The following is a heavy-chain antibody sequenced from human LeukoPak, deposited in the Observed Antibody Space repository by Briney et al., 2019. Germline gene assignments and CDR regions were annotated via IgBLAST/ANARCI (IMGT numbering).Heavy chain of an antibody. CDR2: ISSSSSTI. CDR1: GFTFSSYS. Sequence: GGSLRLSCAASGFTFSSYSMNWVRQAPGKGLEWVSYISSSSSTIYYADSVKGRFSISRDNSRNTLYLQMNSLRAEDTAVYYCAKLRVETDIERGYWGQGTLVTVSS. V-gene: IGHV3-48*01. D-gene: IGHD5-18*01. J-gene: IGHJ4*02. CDR3: AKLRVETDIERGY.